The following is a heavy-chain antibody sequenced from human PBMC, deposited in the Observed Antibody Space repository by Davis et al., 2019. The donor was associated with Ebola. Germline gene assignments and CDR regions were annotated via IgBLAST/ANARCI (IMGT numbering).Heavy chain of an antibody. CDR3: AGGISSSWYFR. CDR2: IHHTGTT. CDR1: GGSISRDAHY. J-gene: IGHJ4*02. Sequence: PSETLSLTCAVSGGSISRDAHYWSWIRQHPGKGLEWIGYIHHTGTTYYNPSLKSRLTISVDTSKNQFSLKLSSVTAADTAVYYCAGGISSSWYFRWGQGTLVTVSS. D-gene: IGHD6-13*01. V-gene: IGHV4-31*11.